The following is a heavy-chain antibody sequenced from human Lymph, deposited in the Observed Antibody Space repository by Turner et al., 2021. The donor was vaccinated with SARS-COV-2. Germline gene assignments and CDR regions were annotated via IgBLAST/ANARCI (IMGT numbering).Heavy chain of an antibody. CDR3: ARERYDSSGSESYYFDY. Sequence: EVQLVESGGGLVKPGGSLRLSCAASGFSFSRYSMNWVRQAPGKGLEWVSSISSSSSYIYDADSVKGRFTISRDSAKNSLYLQMNSLRAEDTAVYYCARERYDSSGSESYYFDYWGQGTLVTVSS. D-gene: IGHD3-22*01. J-gene: IGHJ4*02. CDR2: ISSSSSYI. CDR1: GFSFSRYS. V-gene: IGHV3-21*01.